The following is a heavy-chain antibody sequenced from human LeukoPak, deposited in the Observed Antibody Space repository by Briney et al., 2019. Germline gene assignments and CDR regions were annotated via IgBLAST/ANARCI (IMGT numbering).Heavy chain of an antibody. CDR1: GGSISTSTYY. J-gene: IGHJ4*02. CDR2: IYYTGTT. V-gene: IGHV4-39*07. CDR3: ARLGCQGI. D-gene: IGHD2-2*01. Sequence: SETLSLTCTVSGGSISTSTYYWAWIRQPPGKGLEWIGSIYYTGTTYYSPSLKSRVTILLDTSKKQFSLKLRSVTAADTAVYYCARLGCQGIWGQGTLVTVSS.